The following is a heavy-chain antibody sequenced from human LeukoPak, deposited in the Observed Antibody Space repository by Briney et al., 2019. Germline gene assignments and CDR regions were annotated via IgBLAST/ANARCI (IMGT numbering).Heavy chain of an antibody. J-gene: IGHJ4*02. V-gene: IGHV4-30-2*01. CDR2: IYHSGST. CDR1: GGSISSYS. CDR3: ATGLLRGVFDY. Sequence: SETLSLTCTVSGGSISSYSWSWIRQPPGKGLEWIGYIYHSGSTYYNPSLKSRVTISVDRSKNQFSLKLSSVTAADTAVYYCATGLLRGVFDYWGQGTLVTVSS. D-gene: IGHD2-15*01.